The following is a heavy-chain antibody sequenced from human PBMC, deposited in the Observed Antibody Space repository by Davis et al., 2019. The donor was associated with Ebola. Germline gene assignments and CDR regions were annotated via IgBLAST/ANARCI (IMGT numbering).Heavy chain of an antibody. V-gene: IGHV3-30*18. CDR3: AKDLVTMTYAFDI. J-gene: IGHJ3*02. D-gene: IGHD3-22*01. CDR2: ISYDGSNK. CDR1: GFTFSSYG. Sequence: GESLKISCAASGFTFSSYGMHWVRQAPGKGLEWVAVISYDGSNKYYADSVKGRFTISRDNSKNTLYLQMNSLRAEDTAVYYCAKDLVTMTYAFDIWGQGTMVTVSS.